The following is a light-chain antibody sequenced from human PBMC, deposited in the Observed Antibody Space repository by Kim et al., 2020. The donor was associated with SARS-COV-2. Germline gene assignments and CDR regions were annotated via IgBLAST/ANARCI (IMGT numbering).Light chain of an antibody. Sequence: EIVLTQSPGTLSLSPGERATLSCRASQSVAPNHLAWFQQKPGQAPRLLIYGTSSRATGIPDRFSASESGTDFTLTISRLEPEDFAVYFCQQCDRPPYTFGQGTKLEI. CDR3: QQCDRPPYT. J-gene: IGKJ2*01. CDR2: GTS. V-gene: IGKV3-20*01. CDR1: QSVAPNH.